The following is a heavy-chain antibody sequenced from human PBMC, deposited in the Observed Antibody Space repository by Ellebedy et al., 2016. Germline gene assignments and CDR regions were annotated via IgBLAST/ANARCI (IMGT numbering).Heavy chain of an antibody. CDR2: INQRGSEK. J-gene: IGHJ4*02. D-gene: IGHD2-2*01. V-gene: IGHV3-7*01. CDR3: AGGDVGVPANRWGN. CDR1: GLTFSRYW. Sequence: GESLKISCAASGLTFSRYWMSWVRQAPGKGLEWVANINQRGSEKNYVDSVKGRFTISRDNAENSLSLQMTSLRAEDTAVYYCAGGDVGVPANRWGNWGQGTLVTVSS.